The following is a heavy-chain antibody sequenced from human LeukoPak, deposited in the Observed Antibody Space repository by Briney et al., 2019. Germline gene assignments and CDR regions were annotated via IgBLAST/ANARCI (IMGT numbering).Heavy chain of an antibody. CDR3: TTLNFHDT. D-gene: IGHD3-9*01. V-gene: IGHV3-30*03. CDR2: ISYDGSNK. J-gene: IGHJ5*02. Sequence: SGGSLRLSCAASGFTFSSYGMHWVRQAPGKGLEWVAVISYDGSNKYYADSVKGRFTISRDDAKNSLYLQMNSLRVEDTAIYYCTTLNFHDTWGQGTLVTVSS. CDR1: GFTFSSYG.